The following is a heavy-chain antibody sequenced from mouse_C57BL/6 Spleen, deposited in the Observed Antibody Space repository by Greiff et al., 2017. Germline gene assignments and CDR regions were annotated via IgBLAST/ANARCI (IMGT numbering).Heavy chain of an antibody. CDR1: GYAFTNYL. CDR2: INPGSGGT. J-gene: IGHJ3*01. Sequence: QLQQSGAELVRPGTSVKVSCKASGYAFTNYLIEWVKQRPGQGLEWIGVINPGSGGTNYNEKFKGKTTLTADKSSSTAYMQLSSLTSEVSAVYFCARQLRLRGFAYWGQGTLVTVSA. D-gene: IGHD3-2*02. CDR3: ARQLRLRGFAY. V-gene: IGHV1-54*01.